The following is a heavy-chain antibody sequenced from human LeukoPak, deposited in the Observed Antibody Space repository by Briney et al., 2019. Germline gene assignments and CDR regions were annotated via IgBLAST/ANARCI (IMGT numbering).Heavy chain of an antibody. CDR2: IWHDGSHQ. J-gene: IGHJ4*02. D-gene: IGHD4-17*01. V-gene: IGHV3-33*01. CDR1: GFSFSSYG. Sequence: GRSLRLSYSASGFSFSSYGMHWVRQAPGKGLEWVAVIWHDGSHQYYADSEKGRFTISRDNSRNTVYLQMDRLRVEDTAVYYCARDATEYGDSHFDWWGQGTLVTVSS. CDR3: ARDATEYGDSHFDW.